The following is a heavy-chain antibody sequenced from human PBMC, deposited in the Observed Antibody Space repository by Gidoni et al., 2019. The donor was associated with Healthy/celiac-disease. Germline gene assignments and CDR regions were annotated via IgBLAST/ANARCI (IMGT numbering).Heavy chain of an antibody. J-gene: IGHJ6*02. V-gene: IGHV3-7*04. CDR2: IKQDGSEK. CDR3: ARDHGSGSYYNSVYYYYGMDV. CDR1: GSTFRGYC. D-gene: IGHD3-10*01. Sequence: EVQLVGSGGGLVQPGGSLSLSCPASGSTFRGYCLSGVRQAPGKGLEWVANIKQDGSEKYYVDSVKGRFTISRDNAKNSLYLQMNSLRAEDTAVYYCARDHGSGSYYNSVYYYYGMDVWGQGTTVTVSS.